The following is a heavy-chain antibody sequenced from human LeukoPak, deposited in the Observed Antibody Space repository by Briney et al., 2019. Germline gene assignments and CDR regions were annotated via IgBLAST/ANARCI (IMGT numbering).Heavy chain of an antibody. D-gene: IGHD2-8*01. V-gene: IGHV1-18*01. Sequence: ASVKVSCKASGYTFTSYGISWVRQAPGQGLEWIGGISAYNGNTNYAQKLQGRVTMTTDTSTSTAYMELRSLRSDDTAVSYCAREGLYVGSDYWGQGTLVTVSS. J-gene: IGHJ4*02. CDR1: GYTFTSYG. CDR2: ISAYNGNT. CDR3: AREGLYVGSDY.